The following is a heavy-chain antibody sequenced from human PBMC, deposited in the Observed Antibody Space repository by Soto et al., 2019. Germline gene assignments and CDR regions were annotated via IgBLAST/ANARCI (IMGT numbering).Heavy chain of an antibody. CDR3: ARDRAKWKDYYYYGMDV. D-gene: IGHD1-20*01. CDR1: GGSISSGDDF. CDR2: TYYSGRT. Sequence: QVQLQESGPGLVKPSQTLSLTCTVSGGSISSGDDFWTWIRQPPGKGLEWIGYTYYSGRTYYNPSLKSRLTMSVDTSKNQFSLKLSSVTAADTAVYYCARDRAKWKDYYYYGMDVWGQGTTVTVSS. V-gene: IGHV4-30-4*01. J-gene: IGHJ6*02.